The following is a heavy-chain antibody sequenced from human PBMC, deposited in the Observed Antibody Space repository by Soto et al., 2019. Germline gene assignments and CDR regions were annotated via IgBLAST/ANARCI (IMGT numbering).Heavy chain of an antibody. CDR2: IWYDGSNK. J-gene: IGHJ6*01. CDR1: GFTFSIYG. D-gene: IGHD6-6*01. V-gene: IGHV3-33*01. CDR3: ARGCKQQPRRARLHYYSFGMDV. Sequence: VGSLRLSCAASGFTFSIYGMHWVRQAPGKGLEWVAVIWYDGSNKYYADSVKCRFTISRDNSKNTLYLQMNTLRAEDTAVYYFARGCKQQPRRARLHYYSFGMDVWGQGAKVTAYS.